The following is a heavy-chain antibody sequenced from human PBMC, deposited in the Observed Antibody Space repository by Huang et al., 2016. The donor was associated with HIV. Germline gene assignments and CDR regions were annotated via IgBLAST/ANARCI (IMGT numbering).Heavy chain of an antibody. J-gene: IGHJ3*02. CDR1: GYTFTNVG. Sequence: QVQLVQSGSELKKPGASGKVSCKPSGYTFTNVGVHWVRRAPGRGLAWMGLINTDTGKPIYGQGLTGLFVFSLVTSVNTAYLQISSLKAADSAIYYCVRVRRVMDTYCVADCSTLEAFDIWGQGTVVTVSA. CDR3: VRVRRVMDTYCVADCSTLEAFDI. V-gene: IGHV7-4-1*02. CDR2: INTDTGKP. D-gene: IGHD2-21*02.